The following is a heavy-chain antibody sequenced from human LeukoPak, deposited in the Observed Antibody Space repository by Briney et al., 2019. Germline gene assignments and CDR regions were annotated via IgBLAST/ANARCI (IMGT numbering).Heavy chain of an antibody. J-gene: IGHJ3*02. CDR2: IYYSGST. Sequence: SETLSLTCTVSGGSISSYYWSWIRQPPGKGLEWIGYIYYSGSTNYNPSLKSRVTISVDTSKNQFSLKLSSVTAADTAVYYCARPLSISGYYYDAIDIWGQGTMVTVSS. CDR3: ARPLSISGYYYDAIDI. CDR1: GGSISSYY. V-gene: IGHV4-59*08. D-gene: IGHD3-22*01.